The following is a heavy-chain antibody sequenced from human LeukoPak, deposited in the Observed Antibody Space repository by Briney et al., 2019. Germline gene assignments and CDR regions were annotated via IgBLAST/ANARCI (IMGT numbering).Heavy chain of an antibody. V-gene: IGHV3-7*01. CDR3: AREGSVDFDY. CDR1: GFTFVNYW. Sequence: GGSLRLSCAASGFTFVNYWMSWVRQAPGKGLEWVANIKQDGSEKYYVDSVKGRFTVSRDNAKKSLYLQMNNLRAEDTAVYYCAREGSVDFDYWGQGTLVTVSS. CDR2: IKQDGSEK. J-gene: IGHJ4*02. D-gene: IGHD4-23*01.